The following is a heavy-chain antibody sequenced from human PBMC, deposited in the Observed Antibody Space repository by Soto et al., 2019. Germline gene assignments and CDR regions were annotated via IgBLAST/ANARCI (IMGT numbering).Heavy chain of an antibody. CDR1: GFTFSSYA. Sequence: GGSLRLSCAASGFTFSSYAMSWVRQAPGKGLEWVSAISDSGGSTYYADSVKGRFTISRDNSKNTLYLQMNSLRAEDTAVYYCAKVSFSYGQLGPAHYGMDVWGQGTTVTVSS. J-gene: IGHJ6*02. CDR2: ISDSGGST. D-gene: IGHD5-18*01. CDR3: AKVSFSYGQLGPAHYGMDV. V-gene: IGHV3-23*01.